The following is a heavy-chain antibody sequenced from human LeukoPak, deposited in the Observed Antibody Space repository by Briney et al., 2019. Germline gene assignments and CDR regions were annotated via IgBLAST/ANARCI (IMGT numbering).Heavy chain of an antibody. D-gene: IGHD2-2*01. CDR2: ISAYNGNT. Sequence: ASVKVSCKASGYTFTSYGISWVRQAPGQGIEWMGWISAYNGNTNYAQKLQGRVTMTTDTSTSTAYMELRSLRSDDTAVYYCARVHCSSTSCYGPSGYWGQGTLVTVSS. CDR1: GYTFTSYG. CDR3: ARVHCSSTSCYGPSGY. J-gene: IGHJ4*02. V-gene: IGHV1-18*01.